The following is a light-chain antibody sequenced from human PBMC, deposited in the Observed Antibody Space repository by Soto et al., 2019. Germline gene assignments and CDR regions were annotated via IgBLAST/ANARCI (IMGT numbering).Light chain of an antibody. CDR2: EGS. CDR1: SGDVGTYNL. V-gene: IGLV2-23*01. J-gene: IGLJ2*01. CDR3: SSYAGAVA. Sequence: QSALTQPASVSGSPGQSITISCTGTSGDVGTYNLVSWYQHHTGKAPKLMIYEGSNRPSGVSHRFSGSQSGNTASLTISGLQAEDEADYYCSSYAGAVAFGGGTQLTVL.